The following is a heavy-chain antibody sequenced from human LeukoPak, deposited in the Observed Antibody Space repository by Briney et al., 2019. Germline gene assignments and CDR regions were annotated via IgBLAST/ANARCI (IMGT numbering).Heavy chain of an antibody. V-gene: IGHV1-2*06. J-gene: IGHJ6*03. CDR1: GYTFTGYY. CDR3: ARYCSSTSCYTYYYYMDV. Sequence: ASVKVSCKASGYTFTGYYMHWVRQAPGQGLEWMGRINPNSGGTNYAQKFQGRVTMTRDTSISTAYMELSRLRSDDTAVYYCARYCSSTSCYTYYYYMDVWGKGTTVTVSS. D-gene: IGHD2-2*02. CDR2: INPNSGGT.